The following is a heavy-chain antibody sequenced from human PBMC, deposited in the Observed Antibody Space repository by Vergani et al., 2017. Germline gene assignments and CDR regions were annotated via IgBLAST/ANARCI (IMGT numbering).Heavy chain of an antibody. J-gene: IGHJ6*02. CDR2: IIPIFSAT. Sequence: QVHLVQSGSEVKKPGSSVKVSCNASRGTFSSYAISWVRQAPGQGLEWIGRIIPIFSATKYAQKFQGRVTITADESTSTAYMELSSLTSEDTAVYYCARDMYYYGSGFYGMDVWGQGTTVTVSS. CDR1: RGTFSSYA. CDR3: ARDMYYYGSGFYGMDV. D-gene: IGHD3-10*01. V-gene: IGHV1-69*13.